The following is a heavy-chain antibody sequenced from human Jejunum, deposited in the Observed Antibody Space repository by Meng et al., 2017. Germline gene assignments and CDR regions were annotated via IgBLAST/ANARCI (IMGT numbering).Heavy chain of an antibody. CDR3: TGLRWFGD. CDR2: ISYNGAET. D-gene: IGHD3-3*01. J-gene: IGHJ4*02. Sequence: GESLKISCAASGFTFSNCGMTWVRQAPGKGLEWVAHISYNGAETFYADSVKGRFTISRDNSKNTLFLQMNSLGAEDMAVYYCTGLRWFGDWGQGTAVTVSS. V-gene: IGHV3-23*01. CDR1: GFTFSNCG.